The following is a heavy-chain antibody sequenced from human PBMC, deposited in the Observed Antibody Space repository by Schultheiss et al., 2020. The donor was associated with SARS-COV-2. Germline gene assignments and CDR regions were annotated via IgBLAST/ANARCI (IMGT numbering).Heavy chain of an antibody. J-gene: IGHJ4*02. CDR3: ARQVYDSSGYYYPFDY. V-gene: IGHV3-48*03. Sequence: GVSLRLSCAASGFTFSSYEMNWVRQAPGKGLEWVSYISSSGSTIYYADSVKGRFTISRDNAKNSLYLQMNSLRAEDTAVYYCARQVYDSSGYYYPFDYWGQGTLVTVSS. D-gene: IGHD3-22*01. CDR1: GFTFSSYE. CDR2: ISSSGSTI.